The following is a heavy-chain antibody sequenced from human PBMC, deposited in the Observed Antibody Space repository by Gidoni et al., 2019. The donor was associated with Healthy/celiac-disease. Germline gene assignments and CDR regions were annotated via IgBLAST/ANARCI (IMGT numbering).Heavy chain of an antibody. CDR2: IYSGGST. CDR1: GFTVSSNY. J-gene: IGHJ6*02. D-gene: IGHD4-17*01. CDR3: ARELGPRDPDDYGDYDYYYYYGMDV. V-gene: IGHV3-53*04. Sequence: EVQLVESGGGLVQPGGSLRLSCAASGFTVSSNYMSWVRQAPGKGLEWVSVIYSGGSTYYADSVKGRFTISRHNSKNTLYLQMNSLRAEDTAVYYCARELGPRDPDDYGDYDYYYYYGMDVWGQGTTVTVSS.